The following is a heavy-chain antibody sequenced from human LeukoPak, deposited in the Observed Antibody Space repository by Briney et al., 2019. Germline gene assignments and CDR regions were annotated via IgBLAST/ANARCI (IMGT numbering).Heavy chain of an antibody. D-gene: IGHD6-13*01. Sequence: PSETLSLTCTVSGGSISSYYWSWIRQPPGKGLEWIGYIYYSGSTNYNPSLKSRVTISVDTSKNQFSLKLSSVTAADTAVYYCARASSIAAALFDYGGQGTLVTVSS. CDR1: GGSISSYY. CDR3: ARASSIAAALFDY. CDR2: IYYSGST. J-gene: IGHJ4*02. V-gene: IGHV4-59*01.